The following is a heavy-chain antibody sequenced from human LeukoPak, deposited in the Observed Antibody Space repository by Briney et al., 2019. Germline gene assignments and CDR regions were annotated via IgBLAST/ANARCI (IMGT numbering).Heavy chain of an antibody. D-gene: IGHD6-13*01. CDR1: GYTFTGYY. Sequence: ASVKVSCKASGYTFTGYYMHWVRQAPGQGLEWMGWINPNSGGTNYAQKFQGRVTMTRDTSISTAYMELSRLRSDDTAVYYCARAIIASIAAAATDVWGKGTTVTIPS. J-gene: IGHJ6*04. CDR3: ARAIIASIAAAATDV. V-gene: IGHV1-2*02. CDR2: INPNSGGT.